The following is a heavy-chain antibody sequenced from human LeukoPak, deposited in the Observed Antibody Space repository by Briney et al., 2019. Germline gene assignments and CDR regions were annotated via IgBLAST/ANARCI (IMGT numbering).Heavy chain of an antibody. D-gene: IGHD6-13*01. V-gene: IGHV4-59*01. CDR1: GASISSYY. J-gene: IGHJ4*02. CDR2: INYSGTT. CDR3: ASGSSWNGD. Sequence: SETLSLTCTVSGASISSYYWTWIRQPPGKGLEWIGYINYSGTTNYNPSLKSRVTISIDTSKSQFSLQLRSVTAADTGVYYCASGSSWNGDWGQGIQVTVSS.